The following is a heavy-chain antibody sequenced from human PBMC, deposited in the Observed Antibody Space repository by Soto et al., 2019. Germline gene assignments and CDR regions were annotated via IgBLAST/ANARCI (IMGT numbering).Heavy chain of an antibody. D-gene: IGHD2-15*01. CDR2: IIPIFGTA. CDR1: GGTFSSYA. Sequence: SVKVSCKASGGTFSSYAISWVRQAPGQGLEWMGGIIPIFGTANYAQKFQGRVTITADESTSTAYMELSSLRSEDTAVYYCARDDIVVVVASESYYYGMDVWGQGTTVTVSS. CDR3: ARDDIVVVVASESYYYGMDV. V-gene: IGHV1-69*13. J-gene: IGHJ6*02.